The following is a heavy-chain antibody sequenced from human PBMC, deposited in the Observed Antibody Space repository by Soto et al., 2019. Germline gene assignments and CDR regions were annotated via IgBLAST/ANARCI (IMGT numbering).Heavy chain of an antibody. D-gene: IGHD2-2*01. CDR1: GGSISSGGYY. V-gene: IGHV4-31*03. CDR2: IYYSGST. J-gene: IGHJ3*02. CDR3: ARSYCSSTSCKGDAFDI. Sequence: QVQLQESGPGLVKPSQTLSLTCTVSGGSISSGGYYWSWIRQHPGKGREWIGYIYYSGSTYYNPSLKSRVTISVDTSKNQFSLKLSSVTAADTAVYYCARSYCSSTSCKGDAFDIWGQGTMVTVSS.